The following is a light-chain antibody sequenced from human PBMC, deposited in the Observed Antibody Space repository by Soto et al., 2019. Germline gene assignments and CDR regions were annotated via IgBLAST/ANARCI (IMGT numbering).Light chain of an antibody. V-gene: IGKV1-5*03. CDR3: QQYTTYPWT. J-gene: IGKJ1*01. CDR1: QSITYW. Sequence: DIQMTQSPSTLSASVGDRVTITCRASQSITYWLAWYQQKRGKARKLIIYIASILESGVPSRFSGSGSGTESTITISILHHDYFATYYQQQYTTYPWTFGQGTKVDIK. CDR2: IAS.